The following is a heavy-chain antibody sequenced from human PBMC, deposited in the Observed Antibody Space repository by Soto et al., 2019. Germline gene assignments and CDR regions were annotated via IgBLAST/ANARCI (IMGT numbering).Heavy chain of an antibody. J-gene: IGHJ4*02. Sequence: GGSLRLSCAASGFTFSTYALSWVRQAPGKGLEWVSAISANGQGIYYADSVRGRFTIPRDNSKNTIFLHMDSLRAEDTAVYYCAKDRNYPRDQFHYWGQGTLVTVSS. CDR2: ISANGQGI. D-gene: IGHD1-7*01. CDR1: GFTFSTYA. CDR3: AKDRNYPRDQFHY. V-gene: IGHV3-23*01.